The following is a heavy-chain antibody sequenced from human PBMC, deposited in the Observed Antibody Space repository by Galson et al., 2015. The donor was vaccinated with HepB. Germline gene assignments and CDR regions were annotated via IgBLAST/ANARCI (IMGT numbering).Heavy chain of an antibody. CDR2: INSDSTYI. J-gene: IGHJ4*02. CDR1: GFTFNDYN. CDR3: ARDPPLGAPFDY. V-gene: IGHV3-21*01. D-gene: IGHD7-27*01. Sequence: SLRLSCAASGFTFNDYNMIWVRQAPWKGLEWVSSINSDSTYIYYADSVRGRFTISRDNAKNSLYLQMNSLRVEDTAIYYCARDPPLGAPFDYWGQGTLVTVSS.